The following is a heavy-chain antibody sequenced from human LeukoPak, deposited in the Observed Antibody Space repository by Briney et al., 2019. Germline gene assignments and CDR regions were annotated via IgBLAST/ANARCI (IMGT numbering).Heavy chain of an antibody. CDR2: ISGRADNT. CDR1: RFTFSSYA. CDR3: AKSLLYGSGSYVTGWFDP. J-gene: IGHJ5*02. V-gene: IGHV3-23*01. D-gene: IGHD3-10*01. Sequence: GGSLRLSCAASRFTFSSYAMNWVRQAPGEGLEWVSAISGRADNTYYADPVKGRFTISRDNSKNTLYLQMNSLRAEDTAVYYCAKSLLYGSGSYVTGWFDPRGQGTLVTVSS.